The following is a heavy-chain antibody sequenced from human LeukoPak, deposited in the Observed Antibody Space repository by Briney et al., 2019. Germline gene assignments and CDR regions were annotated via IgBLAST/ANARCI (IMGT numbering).Heavy chain of an antibody. J-gene: IGHJ4*02. CDR3: AREYKWFGGYYFDY. CDR1: GFTFSSYE. CDR2: ISSSGSTI. V-gene: IGHV3-48*03. Sequence: GGSLRLSCAASGFTFSSYEMNWVRQAPGKGLEWVSYISSSGSTIYYADSVKGRFTISRDNAKNSLYLQMNSLRVEDTAVYYCAREYKWFGGYYFDYWGQGTLVTVSS. D-gene: IGHD3-10*01.